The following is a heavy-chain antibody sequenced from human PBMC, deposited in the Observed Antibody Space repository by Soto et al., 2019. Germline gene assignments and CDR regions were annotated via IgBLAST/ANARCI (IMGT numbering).Heavy chain of an antibody. CDR1: GFTFSTYG. J-gene: IGHJ6*02. Sequence: GESLRLSCAASGFTFSTYGMHWVRQAPGKGLEGVALIWYDGSTKNYADSVKGRFTISRDNSKNTLYLQMSSLRAEDTAVYYCAREGGVYSPGYYYGMDVWGQGTTVTVSS. D-gene: IGHD4-4*01. CDR2: IWYDGSTK. V-gene: IGHV3-33*01. CDR3: AREGGVYSPGYYYGMDV.